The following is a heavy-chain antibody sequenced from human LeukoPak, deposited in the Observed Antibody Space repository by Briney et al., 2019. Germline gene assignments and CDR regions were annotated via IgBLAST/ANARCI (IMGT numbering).Heavy chain of an antibody. CDR1: GYTFTGYY. CDR2: INPNSGGT. D-gene: IGHD2-2*01. V-gene: IGHV1-2*02. J-gene: IGHJ6*02. Sequence: GASVKVSCKASGYTFTGYYMHWVRQAPGQGLEWMGWINPNSGGTNYAQKFQGRVTMTRDTSISTAYMELSRLRSEDTAVYYCARGPLIVVVPAAMRAYYYGMDVWGQGTTVTVSS. CDR3: ARGPLIVVVPAAMRAYYYGMDV.